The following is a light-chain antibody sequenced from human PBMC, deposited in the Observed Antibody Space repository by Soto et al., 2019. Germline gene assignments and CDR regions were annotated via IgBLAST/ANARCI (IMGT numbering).Light chain of an antibody. V-gene: IGKV3-20*01. CDR3: QQYGGSIT. CDR2: DVS. J-gene: IGKJ5*01. Sequence: EIMLTQSPGTLSLSPGDTATLFCRASQSVSSTYLAWYQQKPGQAPRLLIYDVSSRATGIPDRFSGSGSGTDFTLTISRLEPEDFAVYYCQQYGGSITFGQGTRLEIE. CDR1: QSVSSTY.